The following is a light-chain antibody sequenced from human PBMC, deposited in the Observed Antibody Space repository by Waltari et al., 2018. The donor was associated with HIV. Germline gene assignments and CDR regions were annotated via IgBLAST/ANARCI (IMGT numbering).Light chain of an antibody. Sequence: QSALTQPPSASGTPGQRVIISCSGSRSDIGSNPVNWYQQFPGTAPKLLIKTNNQRPSGVPDRFFGSKSVTSASLAISGLCSEDEADYYCESWGDRLNGPVFGGGTKLTVL. CDR3: ESWGDRLNGPV. CDR2: TNN. J-gene: IGLJ2*01. CDR1: RSDIGSNP. V-gene: IGLV1-44*01.